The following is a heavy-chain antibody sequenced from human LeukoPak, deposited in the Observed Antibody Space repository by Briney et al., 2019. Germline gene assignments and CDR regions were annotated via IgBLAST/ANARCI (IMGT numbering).Heavy chain of an antibody. CDR1: GFTFSDYY. CDR2: ISSSGSTI. V-gene: IGHV3-11*04. D-gene: IGHD1-26*01. Sequence: GGSLRLSCAASGFTFSDYYMSWIRQAPGKGLEWVSHISSSGSTIYYADSVKGRFTISRDNAKNSLYLQMNSLRAEDTAVYYCALLAGVDAFDIWGQGTMVTVSS. CDR3: ALLAGVDAFDI. J-gene: IGHJ3*02.